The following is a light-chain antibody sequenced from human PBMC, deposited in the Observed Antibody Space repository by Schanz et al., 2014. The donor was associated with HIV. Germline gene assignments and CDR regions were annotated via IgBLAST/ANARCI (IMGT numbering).Light chain of an antibody. V-gene: IGKV1-5*03. CDR2: QTS. CDR3: QQCVTYPYS. CDR1: QTIGRL. Sequence: IQLTQSPSTVSASVGDRVTITCRASQTIGRLLAWYQQRPGGAPKLLIYQTSILETGVPSRFSGSGSWTSFTLTITGLQPDDFATYYCQQCVTYPYSFGQGTKLDIK. J-gene: IGKJ2*01.